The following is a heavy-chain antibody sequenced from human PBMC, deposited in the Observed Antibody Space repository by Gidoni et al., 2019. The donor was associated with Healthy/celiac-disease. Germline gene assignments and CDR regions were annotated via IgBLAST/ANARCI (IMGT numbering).Heavy chain of an antibody. V-gene: IGHV1-69*01. J-gene: IGHJ4*02. D-gene: IGHD6-13*01. CDR3: ARHLYPYPSIAAAGPFDY. CDR2: IIPIFGTA. Sequence: QVQLVQSGAEVKKPGSSVKVSCKASGGTFSSYAISWVRQAPGQGLEWMGGIIPIFGTANYAQKFQGRVTITADESTSTAYMELSSLRSEDTAVYYCARHLYPYPSIAAAGPFDYWGQGTLVTVSS. CDR1: GGTFSSYA.